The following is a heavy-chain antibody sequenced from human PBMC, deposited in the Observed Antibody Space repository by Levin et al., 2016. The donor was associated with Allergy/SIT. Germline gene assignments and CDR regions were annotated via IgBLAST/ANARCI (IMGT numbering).Heavy chain of an antibody. CDR1: GFTFSSYW. Sequence: GESLKISCAASGFTFSSYWMHWVRQAPGKGLVWVSRINSDGSSTSYADSVKGRFTISRDNAKNTLYLQMNSLRAEDTAVYYCARDASYYDSSGYVFLGGMDVWGQGTTVTVSS. J-gene: IGHJ6*02. D-gene: IGHD3-22*01. CDR2: INSDGSST. CDR3: ARDASYYDSSGYVFLGGMDV. V-gene: IGHV3-74*01.